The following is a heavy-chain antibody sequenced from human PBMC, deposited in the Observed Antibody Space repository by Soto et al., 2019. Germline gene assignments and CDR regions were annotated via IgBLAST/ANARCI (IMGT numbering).Heavy chain of an antibody. Sequence: SETLSLTCTVSGGSISSGGYYWSWIRQHPGKGLEWIGYIYYSGSTYYNPSLKSRVTISVDTSKNQFSLKLSSVTAADTAVYYCARGIGQLVNNWFDPWGQGTLVTVSS. D-gene: IGHD6-6*01. J-gene: IGHJ5*02. CDR1: GGSISSGGYY. CDR3: ARGIGQLVNNWFDP. CDR2: IYYSGST. V-gene: IGHV4-31*03.